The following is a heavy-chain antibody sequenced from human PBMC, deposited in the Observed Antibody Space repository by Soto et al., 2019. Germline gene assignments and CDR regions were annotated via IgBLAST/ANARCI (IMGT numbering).Heavy chain of an antibody. D-gene: IGHD6-19*01. Sequence: SETLSLTCTVSGGSISSSSYYWGWIRQPPGKGLEWIGSIYYSGSTYYNPSLKSRVTISVDTSKNQFSLKLSSVTAADTAVYYCAREEIAVAGKTLYGMDVWGQGTTVTVSS. J-gene: IGHJ6*02. V-gene: IGHV4-39*02. CDR1: GGSISSSSYY. CDR3: AREEIAVAGKTLYGMDV. CDR2: IYYSGST.